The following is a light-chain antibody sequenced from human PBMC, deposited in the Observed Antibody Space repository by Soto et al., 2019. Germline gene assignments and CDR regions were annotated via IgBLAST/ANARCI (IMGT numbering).Light chain of an antibody. V-gene: IGKV1-5*03. J-gene: IGKJ2*01. Sequence: DIQMTQSASKLSASVGDTVTITCRASQSISNWLAWYQQKPGQAPKLLIHKASTLESGVPSRFSGSGSGTEFTLTISSLQPDDFATFYCQQYDRFPYTFGQGTKLEIK. CDR3: QQYDRFPYT. CDR2: KAS. CDR1: QSISNW.